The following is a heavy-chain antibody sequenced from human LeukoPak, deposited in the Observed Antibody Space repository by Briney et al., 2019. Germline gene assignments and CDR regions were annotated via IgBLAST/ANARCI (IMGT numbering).Heavy chain of an antibody. Sequence: GGSLRLSCAASGFTVSSNCMSWVRQAPGKGLDWVSDIYSGGSTYYADSVKGRFTISRDNSKNTLYLQMNSLRAEDTAVYYCAREEYYYDSSGSITTFDYWGQGTLVTVSS. CDR2: IYSGGST. V-gene: IGHV3-53*01. J-gene: IGHJ4*02. CDR3: AREEYYYDSSGSITTFDY. CDR1: GFTVSSNC. D-gene: IGHD3-22*01.